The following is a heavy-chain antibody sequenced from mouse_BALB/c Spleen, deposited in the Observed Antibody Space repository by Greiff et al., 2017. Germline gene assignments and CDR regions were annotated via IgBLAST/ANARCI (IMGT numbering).Heavy chain of an antibody. D-gene: IGHD6-5*01. CDR1: GYSITSGYY. CDR2: ISYDGSN. V-gene: IGHV3-6*02. J-gene: IGHJ4*01. Sequence: VQLKESGPGLVKPSQSLSLTCSVTGYSITSGYYWNWIRQFPGNKLEWMGYISYDGSNNYNPSLKNRISITRDTSKNQFFLKLNSVTTEDTATYYCSYLSYAMDYWGQGTSVTVSS. CDR3: SYLSYAMDY.